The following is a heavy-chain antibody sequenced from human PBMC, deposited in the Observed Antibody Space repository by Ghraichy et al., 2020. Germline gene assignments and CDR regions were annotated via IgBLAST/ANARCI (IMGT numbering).Heavy chain of an antibody. CDR3: ARGALPGYYDS. CDR1: GYTFTSYG. V-gene: IGHV1-18*01. J-gene: IGHJ4*02. CDR2: ISGYNGNT. Sequence: ASVKVSCKTFGYTFTSYGISWVRQAPGQGLEWIGMISGYNGNTNYLQKFQGRVTMTTDTSTSTAYMELRSLISDDTAVYYCARGALPGYYDSWGQGTLVTVSS. D-gene: IGHD3-9*01.